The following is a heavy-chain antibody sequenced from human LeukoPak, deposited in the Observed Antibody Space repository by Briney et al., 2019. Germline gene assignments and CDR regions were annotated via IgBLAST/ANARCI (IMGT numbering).Heavy chain of an antibody. V-gene: IGHV4-39*07. CDR1: GGSISSSSYY. CDR3: ARGGGWF. Sequence: SETLSFTCTVSGGSISSSSYYWGWIRQPPGKGLEWIGSIYYSGSTYYNPSLKSRVTISVDTSKNQFSLKLSSVTAADTAVYYCARGGGWFWGQGTLVTVSS. CDR2: IYYSGST. D-gene: IGHD6-19*01. J-gene: IGHJ4*02.